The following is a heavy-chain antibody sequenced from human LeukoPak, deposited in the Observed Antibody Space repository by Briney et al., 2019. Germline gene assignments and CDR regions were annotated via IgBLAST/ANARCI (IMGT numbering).Heavy chain of an antibody. J-gene: IGHJ1*01. CDR2: IYPGDSDT. CDR3: ARLGTTVATPFLY. D-gene: IGHD4-23*01. CDR1: GYRFTSYW. V-gene: IGHV5-51*01. Sequence: GESLKISCKGSGYRFTSYWIGWVRQMPGKGLEWMGIIYPGDSDTRYSPSFQGQVLISADKSISTVYLQWSSLKASDTAIYYCARLGTTVATPFLYWGQGTLVTVSS.